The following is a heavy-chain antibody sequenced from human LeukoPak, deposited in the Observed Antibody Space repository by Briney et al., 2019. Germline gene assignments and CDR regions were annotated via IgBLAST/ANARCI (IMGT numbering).Heavy chain of an antibody. D-gene: IGHD6-13*01. CDR1: GGSISSGTYY. CDR3: ARGGSSNTFDY. V-gene: IGHV4-61*02. CDR2: IYTSGST. J-gene: IGHJ4*02. Sequence: SETLSLTCTVSGGSISSGTYYWSWIRQPAGKGLEWIGRIYTSGSTNYNPSLKSRVTISVDTSKNQFSLKLSSVTAADTAVYYCARGGSSNTFDYWGQGTLVTVSS.